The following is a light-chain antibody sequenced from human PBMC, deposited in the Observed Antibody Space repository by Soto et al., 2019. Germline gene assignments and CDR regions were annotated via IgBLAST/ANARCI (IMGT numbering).Light chain of an antibody. CDR2: SAS. CDR3: HLYNNWPPGRT. CDR1: QSVSSN. J-gene: IGKJ1*01. Sequence: IVMTQSPATLSVSPGETATISCRASQSVSSNLAWYQQKPGQAPRLLIYSASTRDTGIPARFSGSGSGTAFSITISSLQSEDFAVYYCHLYNNWPPGRTFGQGTKVEIK. V-gene: IGKV3-15*01.